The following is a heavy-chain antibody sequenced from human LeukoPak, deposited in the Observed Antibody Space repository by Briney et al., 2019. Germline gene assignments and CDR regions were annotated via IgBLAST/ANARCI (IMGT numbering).Heavy chain of an antibody. D-gene: IGHD6-13*01. J-gene: IGHJ5*01. CDR3: ARGPRRYGSSWLDS. CDR2: INHSGST. V-gene: IGHV4-34*01. CDR1: GGSFSGYY. Sequence: SETLSLTCAVYGGSFSGYYWSWIRQPPGKGLEWIGEINHSGSTNYNPSLKSRVTISVDTSKNQFSLKLSSVTAADTAVYYCARGPRRYGSSWLDSWGQGTLVTASS.